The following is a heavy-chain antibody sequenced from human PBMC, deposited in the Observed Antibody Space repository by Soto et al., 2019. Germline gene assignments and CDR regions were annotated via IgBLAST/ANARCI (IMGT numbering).Heavy chain of an antibody. J-gene: IGHJ6*02. V-gene: IGHV3-33*01. CDR1: GFNFSSYG. D-gene: IGHD6-13*01. CDR2: IWYDGSNK. Sequence: GGSLRLSCAASGFNFSSYGMHWVRQAPGKGLEWVAVIWYDGSNKYYADSVKGRFTISRDNSKNTLYLQMNSLRAEDTAVYYCARDRGMGSSWFSYYYYYGMDVWGQGTTVTV. CDR3: ARDRGMGSSWFSYYYYYGMDV.